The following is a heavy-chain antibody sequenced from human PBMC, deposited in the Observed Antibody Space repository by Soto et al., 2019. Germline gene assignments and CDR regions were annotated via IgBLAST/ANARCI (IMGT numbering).Heavy chain of an antibody. V-gene: IGHV3-48*02. CDR2: ISSRSSTM. CDR1: GFTFSSYS. D-gene: IGHD3-3*01. J-gene: IGHJ6*01. CDR3: AREFPYDDLDV. Sequence: EVQLVESGGGLVQPGGSLRVSCAASGFTFSSYSMKWVRQAPGKGLEWVSYISSRSSTMEYPDSVKGRFTISSDNGKNSLYLEMSCLRDEDTAVYYCAREFPYDDLDVWGQGTTVIVSS.